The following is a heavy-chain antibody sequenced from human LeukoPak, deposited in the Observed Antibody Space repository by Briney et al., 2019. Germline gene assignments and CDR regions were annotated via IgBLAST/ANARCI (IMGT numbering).Heavy chain of an antibody. J-gene: IGHJ4*02. V-gene: IGHV1-2*02. CDR2: IDTNSGAT. Sequence: GASVKVSCKASGYTFSAYYMHWVRQAPGQGLDWMGWIDTNSGATKYAQKFQGRVTITRDTSIGTAYMELSTLISDDTAVYYCASEAFCVGGSCQLHRVASWGPRTLVTVSS. CDR1: GYTFSAYY. D-gene: IGHD2-15*01. CDR3: ASEAFCVGGSCQLHRVAS.